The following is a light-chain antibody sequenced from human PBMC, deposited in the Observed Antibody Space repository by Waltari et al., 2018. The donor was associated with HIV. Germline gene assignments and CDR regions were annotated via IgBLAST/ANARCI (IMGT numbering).Light chain of an antibody. CDR1: ESVSSN. CDR3: QQYNNWPIT. Sequence: EKVMTQPPATLSVSPGERATLSCRASESVSSNLAWDQQKPGQAPRLLIYGASTRATGIPARFSATGAGTEFSLTISSLQSEDFAVYYCQQYNNWPITFGQGTRLEIK. J-gene: IGKJ5*01. V-gene: IGKV3-15*01. CDR2: GAS.